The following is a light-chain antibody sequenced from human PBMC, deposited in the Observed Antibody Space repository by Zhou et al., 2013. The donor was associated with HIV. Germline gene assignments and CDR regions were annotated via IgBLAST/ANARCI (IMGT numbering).Light chain of an antibody. V-gene: IGKV3-11*01. CDR2: DTS. CDR3: QQYASLPRT. CDR1: QSISSY. J-gene: IGKJ1*01. Sequence: EIVLTQSPATLSLSPGERATLSCRASQSISSYLAWYQQKPGQAPRLLIYDTSNRATGIPARFSGSGSGTDFTLTISRLEPEDFAVYYCQQYASLPRTFGQGTKVEIK.